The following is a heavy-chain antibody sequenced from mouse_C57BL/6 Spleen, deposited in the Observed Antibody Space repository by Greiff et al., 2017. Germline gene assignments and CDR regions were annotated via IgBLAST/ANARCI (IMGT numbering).Heavy chain of an antibody. Sequence: VKVVESGAELVRPGASVKLSCKASGYTFTDYYINWVKQRPGQGLEWIARIYPGSGNTYYNEKFKGKATLTAEKSSSTAYMQLSSLTSEDSAVYFCANCNYFDYWGQGTTLTVSS. V-gene: IGHV1-76*01. J-gene: IGHJ2*01. CDR2: IYPGSGNT. CDR1: GYTFTDYY. CDR3: ANCNYFDY.